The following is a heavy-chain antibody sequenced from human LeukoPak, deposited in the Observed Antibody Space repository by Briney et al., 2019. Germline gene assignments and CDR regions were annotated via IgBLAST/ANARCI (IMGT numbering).Heavy chain of an antibody. D-gene: IGHD5-12*01. J-gene: IGHJ6*02. CDR3: ARLRVPGIVVGYSGYDWPTGYFDCNGMDV. V-gene: IGHV4-34*01. Sequence: SETLSLTCAVYNGSFSGYFWTWIRQPPGRGLEWIGEFSHTGGTNFNPSLKSRVSISVDTSKKEVSLNLTSVTAADTGVYYCARLRVPGIVVGYSGYDWPTGYFDCNGMDVWGQGTTATVSS. CDR2: FSHTGGT. CDR1: NGSFSGYF.